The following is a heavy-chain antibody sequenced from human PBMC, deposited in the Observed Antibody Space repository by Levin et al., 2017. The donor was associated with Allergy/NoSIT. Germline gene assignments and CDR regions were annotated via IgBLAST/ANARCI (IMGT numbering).Heavy chain of an antibody. J-gene: IGHJ6*02. V-gene: IGHV1-69*13. CDR3: ARGDIVVVPAAISSITGYYYYGMDV. Sequence: ASVKVSCKASGGTFSSYAISWVRQAPGQGLEWMGGIIPIFGTANYAQKFQGRVTITADESTSTAYMELSSLRSEDTAVYYCARGDIVVVPAAISSITGYYYYGMDVWGQGTTVTVSS. CDR2: IIPIFGTA. D-gene: IGHD2-2*02. CDR1: GGTFSSYA.